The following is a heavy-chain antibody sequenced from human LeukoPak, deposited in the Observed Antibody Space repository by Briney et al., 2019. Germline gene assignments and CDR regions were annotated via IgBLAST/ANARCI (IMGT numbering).Heavy chain of an antibody. CDR3: ARDGVGYCSSTSCFNWFDP. V-gene: IGHV1-18*01. CDR2: ISAYNGNT. J-gene: IGHJ5*02. D-gene: IGHD2-2*01. CDR1: GYTFTIYG. Sequence: ASVKVSCKASGYTFTIYGISWVRQAPGQGLEWMGWISAYNGNTNYAQKLQGRVTMTTDTSTSTAYMELRSLRSDDTAVYYCARDGVGYCSSTSCFNWFDPWGQGTLVTVSS.